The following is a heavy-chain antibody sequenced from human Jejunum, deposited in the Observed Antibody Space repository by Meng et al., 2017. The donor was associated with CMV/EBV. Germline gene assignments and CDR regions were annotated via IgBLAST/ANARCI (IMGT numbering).Heavy chain of an antibody. D-gene: IGHD2-21*02. CDR2: IYTSGST. J-gene: IGHJ4*02. CDR1: GVSIRSYY. CDR3: ARDGGLDCGGDCYFDH. Sequence: QMQLEESGPGLVTASETLSLICTVSGVSIRSYYWGWIRLPAGKGLEWIGRIYTSGSTNYNPSLKSRVTMSLDTPKNQFSLKLTSVTASDTALYFCARDGGLDCGGDCYFDHWGQGILVTVSS. V-gene: IGHV4-4*07.